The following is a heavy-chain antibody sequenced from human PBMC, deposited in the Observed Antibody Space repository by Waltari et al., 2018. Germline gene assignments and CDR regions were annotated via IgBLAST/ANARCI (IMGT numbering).Heavy chain of an antibody. CDR2: INHAGIT. J-gene: IGHJ4*02. D-gene: IGHD4-17*01. CDR3: ARGLSTVARFDY. V-gene: IGHV4-34*01. Sequence: QVQLQQWGAGLLKPSETLSLTCAVYGGSCSGYSWTWIRQPPGKGLEWIAEINHAGITNYNPSLKSRVTMSVDTSKNQFSLKMTSVTAADTAMYYCARGLSTVARFDYWGQGTLVTVSS. CDR1: GGSCSGYS.